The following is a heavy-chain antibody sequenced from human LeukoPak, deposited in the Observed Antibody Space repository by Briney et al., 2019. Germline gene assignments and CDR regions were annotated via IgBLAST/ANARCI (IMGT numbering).Heavy chain of an antibody. J-gene: IGHJ4*02. V-gene: IGHV3-23*01. D-gene: IGHD3-3*01. Sequence: PGGALRLSCAASKYTLSIDAMNWVREASGKGRECVSGISGSGGSTYYEDSLKGRFAISRDNSKNTLYLQINSLGAEDTAVYDCAKDRYVFWSGYSSNPFDYWGQGTMDSLSS. CDR1: KYTLSIDA. CDR3: AKDRYVFWSGYSSNPFDY. CDR2: ISGSGGST.